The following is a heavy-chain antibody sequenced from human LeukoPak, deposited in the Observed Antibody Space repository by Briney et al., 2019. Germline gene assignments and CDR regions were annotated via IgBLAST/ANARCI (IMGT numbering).Heavy chain of an antibody. CDR2: INSDGSIT. D-gene: IGHD1-26*01. Sequence: PGGSLRLSCAASGFSFSGYWMHWVRQIPGKGVVWVSHINSDGSITNYADSVKGRFTISRDNAKNTLYLQMNSLRAEDTAVYYCAREVGAIDFWGQGTLVTVSS. J-gene: IGHJ4*02. CDR3: AREVGAIDF. CDR1: GFSFSGYW. V-gene: IGHV3-74*01.